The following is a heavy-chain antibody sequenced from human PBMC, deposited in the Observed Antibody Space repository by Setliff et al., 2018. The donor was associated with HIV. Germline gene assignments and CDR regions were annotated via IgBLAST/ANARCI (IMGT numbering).Heavy chain of an antibody. Sequence: PGGSLRLSCVASGFVFYSFDMNWVRQTPEKGLEWVSAISPGSDITYYADSVKCRFTISRDDAKNMLFLQMNSLTPEDTAIYYCAKPTSGLYPRSFDSWGQGTKVTVSS. V-gene: IGHV3-23*01. J-gene: IGHJ3*01. D-gene: IGHD1-26*01. CDR1: GFVFYSFD. CDR2: ISPGSDIT. CDR3: AKPTSGLYPRSFDS.